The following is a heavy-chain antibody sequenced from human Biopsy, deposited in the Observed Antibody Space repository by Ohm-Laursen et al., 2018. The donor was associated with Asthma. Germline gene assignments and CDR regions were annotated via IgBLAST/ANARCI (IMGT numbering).Heavy chain of an antibody. CDR1: SASNTTSPSY. CDR3: ASNLPGYTYGPFED. J-gene: IGHJ4*02. Sequence: SLSLSLTCTVSSASNTTSPSYWSGLRRLPGKGLEWIGCSYYRGETFFNPSLKNPLFMSLDSSKNQLSLKMTSVTVADSAVYFCASNLPGYTYGPFEDWGQGTLVTVSS. D-gene: IGHD5-18*01. V-gene: IGHV4-31*01. CDR2: SYYRGET.